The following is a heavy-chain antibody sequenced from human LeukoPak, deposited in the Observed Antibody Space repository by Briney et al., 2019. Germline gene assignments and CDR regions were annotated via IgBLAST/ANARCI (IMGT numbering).Heavy chain of an antibody. J-gene: IGHJ4*02. CDR1: GGTFSSYA. V-gene: IGHV1-69*13. Sequence: ASVKVSCKASGGTFSSYAISWVRQAPGQGLEWMGGIIPIFGTANYAQKFQGRVTITADESTSTAYMELSSLRSEDTAVYYCARVKCSGGSCYHKYYFDYWGQGTLVTVSS. D-gene: IGHD2-15*01. CDR2: IIPIFGTA. CDR3: ARVKCSGGSCYHKYYFDY.